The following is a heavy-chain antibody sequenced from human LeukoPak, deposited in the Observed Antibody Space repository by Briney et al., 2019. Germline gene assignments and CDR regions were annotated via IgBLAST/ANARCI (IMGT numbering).Heavy chain of an antibody. CDR2: ISAYNGNT. CDR3: ARLYSGSYLGGYYYYMDV. D-gene: IGHD1-26*01. V-gene: IGHV1-18*01. J-gene: IGHJ6*03. CDR1: GYTFTSYG. Sequence: ASVTVSCKASGYTFTSYGISWVRQAPGQGLEWMGWISAYNGNTNYAQKLQGRVTMTTDTSTSTAYMELRSLRSDDTAVYYCARLYSGSYLGGYYYYMDVWGKGTTVTVSS.